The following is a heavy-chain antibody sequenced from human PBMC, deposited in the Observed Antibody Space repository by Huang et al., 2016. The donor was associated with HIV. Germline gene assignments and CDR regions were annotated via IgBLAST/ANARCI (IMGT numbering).Heavy chain of an antibody. V-gene: IGHV4-61*09. CDR2: FYTMVTT. D-gene: IGHD3-9*01. J-gene: IGHJ3*02. CDR3: ARLTGYSTFDI. Sequence: QVQLQESGPGLVKPSQTLSLTCSVSGGSISSGNYYWTWIRQPAGKGLEWIGQFYTMVTTIYNCSLKSRVTISVATSKNQFSLMLSSVTAADTAVYYCARLTGYSTFDIWGHGTVVTVSS. CDR1: GGSISSGNYY.